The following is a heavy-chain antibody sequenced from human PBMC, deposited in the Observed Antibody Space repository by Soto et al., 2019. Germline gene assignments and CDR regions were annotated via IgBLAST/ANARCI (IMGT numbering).Heavy chain of an antibody. D-gene: IGHD3-22*01. V-gene: IGHV1-46*01. CDR1: GYTFTSYY. J-gene: IGHJ6*02. Sequence: QVQLVQSGAEVKKPGASVKVSCKASGYTFTSYYMHWVRQAPGQVLDRMGIINPSGGSTSYEQKFQGRVTMTMDTSTSTVYMELSSLRSEDTAVYYCARDYDSSGYHYYYDGMDVWGQGTTVTVSS. CDR2: INPSGGST. CDR3: ARDYDSSGYHYYYDGMDV.